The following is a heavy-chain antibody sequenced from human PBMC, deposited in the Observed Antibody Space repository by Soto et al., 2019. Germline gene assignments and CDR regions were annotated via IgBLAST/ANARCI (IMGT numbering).Heavy chain of an antibody. D-gene: IGHD2-15*01. CDR3: ARDLGYCSGGSCVS. CDR2: SRNKGNSYTT. Sequence: GGSLRLSCASSGFTFSDHYMDWVRRAPGKGLEWVGRSRNKGNSYTTQYAASVKDRFTISRDESKNSLYLQMNSLKTEDTAVYYCARDLGYCSGGSCVSWGQGPLVTVSS. CDR1: GFTFSDHY. V-gene: IGHV3-72*01. J-gene: IGHJ4*02.